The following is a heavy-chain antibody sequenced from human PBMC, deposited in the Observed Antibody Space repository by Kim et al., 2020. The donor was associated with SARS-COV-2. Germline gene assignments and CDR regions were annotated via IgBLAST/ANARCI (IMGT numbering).Heavy chain of an antibody. CDR2: ISAYNGNT. J-gene: IGHJ5*02. V-gene: IGHV1-18*01. D-gene: IGHD2-15*01. Sequence: ASVKVSCKASGYTFTSYGISWVRQAPGQGLEWMGWISAYNGNTNYAQKLQGRVTMTTDTSTSTAYMELRSLRSDDTAVYYCARDAAKVVAATLSGWFDPWGQGTLVTVSS. CDR1: GYTFTSYG. CDR3: ARDAAKVVAATLSGWFDP.